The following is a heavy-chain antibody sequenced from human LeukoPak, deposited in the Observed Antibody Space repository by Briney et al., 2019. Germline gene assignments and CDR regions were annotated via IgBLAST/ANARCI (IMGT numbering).Heavy chain of an antibody. CDR3: ARDLGYSYGLNWFDP. J-gene: IGHJ5*02. D-gene: IGHD5-18*01. CDR1: GGSISSYY. CDR2: IYYSGST. V-gene: IGHV4-59*01. Sequence: PSETLSLTCTVSGGSISSYYWSWIRQPPEKGLEWIGYIYYSGSTNYNPSLKSRVTISVDTSKNQFSLKLSSVTAADTAVYYCARDLGYSYGLNWFDPWGQGTLVTVSS.